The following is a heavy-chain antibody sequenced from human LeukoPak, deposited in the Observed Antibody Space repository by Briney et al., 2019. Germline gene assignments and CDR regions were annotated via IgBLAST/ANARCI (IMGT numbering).Heavy chain of an antibody. V-gene: IGHV3-23*01. CDR2: LTGSGGTT. CDR1: GLSFSTYP. D-gene: IGHD3-16*01. Sequence: GGSLRLSCAASGLSFSTYPMSWVRQAPGKWLEWVSTLTGSGGTTYYADSVKGRFTISRDNSKNTLYLQMDSLRAEDTAVYYCAKNWGSESDYLTHWGQGTLVTVSS. CDR3: AKNWGSESDYLTH. J-gene: IGHJ1*01.